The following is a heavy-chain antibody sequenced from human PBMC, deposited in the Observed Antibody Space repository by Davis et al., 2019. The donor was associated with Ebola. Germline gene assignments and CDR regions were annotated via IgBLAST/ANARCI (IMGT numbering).Heavy chain of an antibody. CDR2: FDPEDGET. CDR1: GYTLTELS. Sequence: AASVKVSCKVSGYTLTELSMHWVRQAPGKGLEWMGGFDPEDGETIYAQKFQGRVTMTEDTSTDTAYMELSSLRSDDTAVYYCARSITMVRGVSWFDPWGQGTLVTVSS. J-gene: IGHJ5*02. V-gene: IGHV1-24*01. CDR3: ARSITMVRGVSWFDP. D-gene: IGHD3-10*01.